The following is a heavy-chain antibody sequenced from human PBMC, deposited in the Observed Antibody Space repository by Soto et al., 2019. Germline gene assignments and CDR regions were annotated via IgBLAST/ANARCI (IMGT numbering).Heavy chain of an antibody. CDR1: GDSVSSNSAA. J-gene: IGHJ1*01. D-gene: IGHD6-13*01. Sequence: SRTLSVTCAISGDSVSSNSAAWNWIRQSPSRGLEWLGRTYYRSKWYNDYAVSVKSRITINPDTSKNQFSLQLNSVTPEDTAVYYCARFLRIAAAGTVFSFCGQGSPVIVSA. CDR2: TYYRSKWYN. V-gene: IGHV6-1*01. CDR3: ARFLRIAAAGTVFSF.